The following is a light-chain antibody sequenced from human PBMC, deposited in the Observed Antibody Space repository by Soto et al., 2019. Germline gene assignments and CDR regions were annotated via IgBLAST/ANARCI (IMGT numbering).Light chain of an antibody. J-gene: IGKJ1*01. V-gene: IGKV3-20*01. CDR3: HQYDSWT. CDR1: QSFNSIY. CDR2: GAS. Sequence: EVVLTQSPATLSLSPGEGATLSCRASQSFNSIYLAWYQQKPGQAPRLLIYGASSRATGIPDRFSGSGSGTDFTLTISRLEPEDFAVYYCHQYDSWTFGQGTKVDIK.